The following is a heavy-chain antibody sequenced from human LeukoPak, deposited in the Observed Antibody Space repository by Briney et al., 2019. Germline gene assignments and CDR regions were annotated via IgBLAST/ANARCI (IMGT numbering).Heavy chain of an antibody. CDR1: GYSIAHGFS. J-gene: IGHJ2*01. V-gene: IGHV4-38-2*02. CDR3: ARVEVPRDINGWYFVL. D-gene: IGHD2-15*01. Sequence: SETLSLTCTVPGYSIAHGFSWAWIRQPPGGGLEWCGSLYHSGTTYYNTSLKSRVSASADTSKNQFSLKLRLVTAADTAVYYCARVEVPRDINGWYFVLWGRGTLVTVSS. CDR2: LYHSGTT.